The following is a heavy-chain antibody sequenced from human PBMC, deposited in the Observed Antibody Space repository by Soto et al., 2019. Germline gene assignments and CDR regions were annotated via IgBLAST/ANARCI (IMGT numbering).Heavy chain of an antibody. D-gene: IGHD2-2*01. CDR2: ISLYSDGT. V-gene: IGHV1-18*01. CDR3: ARVVPGAEAWFGP. Sequence: QVQLVQSGGEVKRPGASVKVSCKTSGYTFSNYGITWVRQAPGQPLEWLGWISLYSDGTNYAQKFQGRVSMTTDTSTTTAYMELRSLRSDDTAVYYCARVVPGAEAWFGPWGQGTLVTVCS. J-gene: IGHJ5*02. CDR1: GYTFSNYG.